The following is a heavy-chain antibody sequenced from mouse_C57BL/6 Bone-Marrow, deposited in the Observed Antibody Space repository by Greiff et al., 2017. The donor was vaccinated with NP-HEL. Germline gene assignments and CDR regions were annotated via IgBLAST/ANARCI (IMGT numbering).Heavy chain of an antibody. J-gene: IGHJ2*01. CDR2: IHPNSGST. CDR3: ATFNYYGSRGDY. D-gene: IGHD1-1*01. CDR1: GYTFTGYW. Sequence: VQLQQPGAELVKPGASVKLSCKASGYTFTGYWMHWVKQRPGQGLEWIGMIHPNSGSTNYNEKFKSKATLTVDKSSSTAYMQLSSLTSDDSAVYYCATFNYYGSRGDYWGQGTTLTVSS. V-gene: IGHV1-64*01.